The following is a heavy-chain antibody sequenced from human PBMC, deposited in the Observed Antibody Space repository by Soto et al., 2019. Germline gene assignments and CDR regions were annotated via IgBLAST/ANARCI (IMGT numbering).Heavy chain of an antibody. CDR3: TRDRIMTDY. CDR2: IRNKASGGTA. CDR1: GFTFGDYS. J-gene: IGHJ4*02. Sequence: PGGSLRLSCTTSGFTFGDYSMTWFRQAPGKGLEWVSFIRNKASGGTAEYAASVKGRFTVSRDDSKSITYLQMNSLKTEDTGMYYCTRDRIMTDYWGQGTLVTV. V-gene: IGHV3-49*03.